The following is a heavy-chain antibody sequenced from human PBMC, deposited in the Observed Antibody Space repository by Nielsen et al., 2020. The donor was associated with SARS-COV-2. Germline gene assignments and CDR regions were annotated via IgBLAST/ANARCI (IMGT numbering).Heavy chain of an antibody. V-gene: IGHV3-9*01. CDR1: GFTFDDYA. Sequence: GESLKISCAASGFTFDDYAMHWVRQAPGKGLEWVSGISWNSGSIGYADSVKGRFAISRDNVRNSLYLQMNSLRAEDTALYHCARVDFGVANYYYYTMDVWGPGTTVTVSS. D-gene: IGHD3-3*01. CDR2: ISWNSGSI. CDR3: ARVDFGVANYYYYTMDV. J-gene: IGHJ6*02.